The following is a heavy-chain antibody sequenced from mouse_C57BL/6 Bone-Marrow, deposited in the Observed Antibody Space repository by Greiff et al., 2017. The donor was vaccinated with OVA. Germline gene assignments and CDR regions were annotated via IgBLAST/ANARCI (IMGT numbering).Heavy chain of an antibody. D-gene: IGHD1-1*01. CDR1: GYSITSDY. Sequence: EVKLMESGPGLAKPSQTLSLTCSVTGYSITSDYWNWIRKFPGNKLEYMGYISYSGSTYYNPSLKSRISITRDTSKNQYYLQLNSVTTEDTATYYGARYSGSSLSAMDYWGQGTSVTVSS. CDR3: ARYSGSSLSAMDY. V-gene: IGHV3-8*01. J-gene: IGHJ4*01. CDR2: ISYSGST.